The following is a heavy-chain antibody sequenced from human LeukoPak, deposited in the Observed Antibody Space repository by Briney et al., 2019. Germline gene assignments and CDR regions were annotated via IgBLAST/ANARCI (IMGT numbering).Heavy chain of an antibody. CDR1: GFTFSTYW. D-gene: IGHD3-9*01. Sequence: PGGSLRLSCAASGFTFSTYWMTWVRQAPGKGLEWVANMKDDGSEKSYEDSVKGRFTISRDNANNAVYLQMDTLRVEDTAVYYCARGLIYFEVWGQGTLVSVSS. V-gene: IGHV3-7*04. CDR3: ARGLIYFEV. CDR2: MKDDGSEK. J-gene: IGHJ4*02.